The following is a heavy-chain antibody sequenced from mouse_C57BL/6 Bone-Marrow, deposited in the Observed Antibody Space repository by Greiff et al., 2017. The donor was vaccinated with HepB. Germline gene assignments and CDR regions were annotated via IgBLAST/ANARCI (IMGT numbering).Heavy chain of an antibody. CDR1: GFNIKDDY. CDR2: IDPENGDT. V-gene: IGHV14-4*01. Sequence: EVKLQESGAELVRPGASVKLSCTASGFNIKDDYMHWVKQRPEQGLEWIGWIDPENGDTEYASKFQGKATITADTSSNTAYLQLSSLTSEDTAVYYCTPGGNLFYAMDYWGQGTSVTVSS. J-gene: IGHJ4*01. CDR3: TPGGNLFYAMDY. D-gene: IGHD2-1*01.